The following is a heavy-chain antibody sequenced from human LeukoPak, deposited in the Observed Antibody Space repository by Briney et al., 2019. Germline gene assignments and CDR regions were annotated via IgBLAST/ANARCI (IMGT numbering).Heavy chain of an antibody. J-gene: IGHJ4*02. D-gene: IGHD3-3*01. Sequence: SETLSLTCTVSGGSVSSGDYYWTWIRQAPGKGLEWIGSFYYNGNTHYNPSLESRLTISVDASKNQFSLKLSSVTAADTAVYYCARADFWSGYRFDLWGQGTLVSVSS. CDR3: ARADFWSGYRFDL. CDR1: GGSVSSGDYY. V-gene: IGHV4-30-4*01. CDR2: FYYNGNT.